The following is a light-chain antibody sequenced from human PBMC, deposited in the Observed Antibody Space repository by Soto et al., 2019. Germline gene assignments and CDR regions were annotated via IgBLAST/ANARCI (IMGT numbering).Light chain of an antibody. V-gene: IGKV1-5*01. Sequence: DIQMTQSPSTLSASVGDRVTITCRASQSISSWLAWYQQKPGKAPKLLIYDASSLESGVPSRFSGSGSGTEFTLTISSLQPEDLSVYYGQQRSNWPLITFGQGTRLEIK. J-gene: IGKJ5*01. CDR2: DAS. CDR1: QSISSW. CDR3: QQRSNWPLIT.